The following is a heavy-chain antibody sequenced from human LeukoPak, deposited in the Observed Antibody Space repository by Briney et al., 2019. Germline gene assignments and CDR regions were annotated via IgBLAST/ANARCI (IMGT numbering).Heavy chain of an antibody. D-gene: IGHD4-23*01. V-gene: IGHV3-11*01. CDR1: GFTFSDYY. CDR2: ISSSGSTI. Sequence: GGSLRLSCAASGFTFSDYYMSWIRQAPGKGLERGSYISSSGSTIYYADSVKGRFTISRDNAKNSLYLQMNSLRAEETAVYYCARETTVVTSTSDYWGQGTLVTVSS. J-gene: IGHJ4*02. CDR3: ARETTVVTSTSDY.